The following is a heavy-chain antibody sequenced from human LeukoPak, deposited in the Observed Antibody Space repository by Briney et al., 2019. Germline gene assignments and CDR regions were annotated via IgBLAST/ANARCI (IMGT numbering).Heavy chain of an antibody. V-gene: IGHV4-39*01. CDR1: GGSISSSSYY. J-gene: IGHJ6*03. CDR2: IYYSGST. CDR3: ARHQGNYGDYYCYMDV. Sequence: NPSETLSLTCTVSGGSISSSSYYWGWIRQPPGKGLEWISSIYYSGSTYYNPSLKSRVTISLDTSKNQFSLKLTSVTAADSAVYYCARHQGNYGDYYCYMDVWGKGTTVTVSS. D-gene: IGHD4-17*01.